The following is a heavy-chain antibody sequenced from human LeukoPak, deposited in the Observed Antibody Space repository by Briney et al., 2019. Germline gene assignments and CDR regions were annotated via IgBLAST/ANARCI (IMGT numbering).Heavy chain of an antibody. CDR3: AKDQQGRAHYYGMDV. CDR1: GFTFSSYA. J-gene: IGHJ6*02. CDR2: ISGSGGST. D-gene: IGHD2-15*01. V-gene: IGHV3-23*01. Sequence: GGSLRLSCAAYGFTFSSYAMSWVRQAPGKGLEWVSAISGSGGSTYYADSVKGRFTISRDNSKNTLYLQMNSLRAEDTAVYYGAKDQQGRAHYYGMDVWGQGTTVTVSS.